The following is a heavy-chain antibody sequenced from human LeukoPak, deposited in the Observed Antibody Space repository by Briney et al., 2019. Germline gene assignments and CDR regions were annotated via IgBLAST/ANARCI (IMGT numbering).Heavy chain of an antibody. CDR1: GFTFSDYW. V-gene: IGHV3-74*01. CDR2: INTDGSIT. J-gene: IGHJ4*02. D-gene: IGHD3-10*01. CDR3: ARDRGPRTGFMVREAYDY. Sequence: GALILSCAASGFTFSDYWIHWVRQAPGKGLVWVSRINTDGSITNYADSVKGRFSISRDNAKNTLYLQMSSLRAEDTAVYSCARDRGPRTGFMVREAYDYWGQGTLVTVSS.